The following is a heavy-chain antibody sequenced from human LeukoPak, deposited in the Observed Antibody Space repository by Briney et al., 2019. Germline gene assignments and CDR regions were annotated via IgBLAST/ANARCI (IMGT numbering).Heavy chain of an antibody. V-gene: IGHV1-8*01. D-gene: IGHD1-7*01. CDR3: ARLLSGTTGIDGCDI. CDR1: GYTFTSYD. J-gene: IGHJ3*02. CDR2: MNPNSGNT. Sequence: GASVKVSCKASGYTFTSYDINWVRQATGQGLEWMGWMNPNSGNTGYAQRFQGRVTMTRNTAISTAYMELSSLTSEDTAVYYCARLLSGTTGIDGCDIWGQGTMLTVSS.